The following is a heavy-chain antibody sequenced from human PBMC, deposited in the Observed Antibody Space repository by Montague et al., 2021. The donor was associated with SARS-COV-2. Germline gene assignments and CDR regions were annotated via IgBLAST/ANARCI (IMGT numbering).Heavy chain of an antibody. Sequence: SETLSLTCAVYGGSFSGYYWNWIRQPPGKGLEWIGEINHSGSTNYNPSLKSRVTISVDTSENQFSLKLSSVTAADTAVYYCARTGYSSGWRSFDYWGQGTLVTVSS. D-gene: IGHD6-19*01. V-gene: IGHV4-34*01. CDR3: ARTGYSSGWRSFDY. CDR1: GGSFSGYY. J-gene: IGHJ4*03. CDR2: INHSGST.